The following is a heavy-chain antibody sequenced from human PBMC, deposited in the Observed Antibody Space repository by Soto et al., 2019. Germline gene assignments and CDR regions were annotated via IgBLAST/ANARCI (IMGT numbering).Heavy chain of an antibody. J-gene: IGHJ6*02. Sequence: QVQLVESGGGVVQPGRSLRLSWAASGFTFSSYGMHWVRQAPGKGLEWVAVISYDGSNKYYADSVKGRFTISRDNSKTTLYLQMNSLRAEDTAVEYGDKGLQLYYYYYGIDVWGQGTTVTVSS. CDR1: GFTFSSYG. CDR2: ISYDGSNK. V-gene: IGHV3-30*18. CDR3: DKGLQLYYYYYGIDV. D-gene: IGHD5-18*01.